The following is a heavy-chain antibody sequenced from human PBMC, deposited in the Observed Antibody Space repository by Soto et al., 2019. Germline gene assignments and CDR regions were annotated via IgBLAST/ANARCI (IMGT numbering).Heavy chain of an antibody. CDR2: ISSSSSYI. CDR1: GFTFSSYS. D-gene: IGHD6-19*01. J-gene: IGHJ4*02. V-gene: IGHV3-21*01. CDR3: ARAGGYSSGWDDY. Sequence: EVQLVESGGGLVKPGGSLRLSCAASGFTFSSYSMNWVRQAPGKGLEWVSSISSSSSYIYYADSVKGRFTISRDNAKNSLYLQMNSLRAEDTAVYYRARAGGYSSGWDDYWGQGTLVTVSS.